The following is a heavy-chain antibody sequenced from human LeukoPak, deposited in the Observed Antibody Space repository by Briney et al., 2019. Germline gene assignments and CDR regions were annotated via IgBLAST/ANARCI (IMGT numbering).Heavy chain of an antibody. Sequence: GGSLRLSCAASGFTFSSYAMHWVRQAPGKGLEYVSAISSNGGSTYYANSVKGRFTISRDNSKNTLYLQMGSLRAEDTAVYYCASLYYGSGSYYKQYYFDYWGQGTLVTVSS. V-gene: IGHV3-64*01. CDR1: GFTFSSYA. CDR3: ASLYYGSGSYYKQYYFDY. J-gene: IGHJ4*02. CDR2: ISSNGGST. D-gene: IGHD3-10*01.